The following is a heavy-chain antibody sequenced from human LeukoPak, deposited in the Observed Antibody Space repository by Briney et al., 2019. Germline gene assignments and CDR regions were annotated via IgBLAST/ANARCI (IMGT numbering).Heavy chain of an antibody. CDR2: VSGSGGST. CDR1: GFTFSSYA. J-gene: IGHJ6*02. CDR3: AKCALAHSYYGMDV. D-gene: IGHD5-12*01. V-gene: IGHV3-23*01. Sequence: GGSLRLSCAASGFTFSSYAMSWVRQAPGKGLEWVSAVSGSGGSTYYADSVKGRFTISRDNSKNTLYLQMNSLRAEDTAVYYCAKCALAHSYYGMDVWGQGTTVTVSS.